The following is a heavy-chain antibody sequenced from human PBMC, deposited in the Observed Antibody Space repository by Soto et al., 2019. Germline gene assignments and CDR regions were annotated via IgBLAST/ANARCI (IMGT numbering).Heavy chain of an antibody. CDR3: AKAKPIRLGFPYFDY. CDR2: ISYDGSNK. V-gene: IGHV3-30*18. Sequence: QVQLVESGGGVVQPGRSLRLSCAASGFTFSSYGMHWVRQAPGKGREWVAVISYDGSNKYYADSVKGRFTISRDNSKNTLYLQMNSLRAEDTAVYYCAKAKPIRLGFPYFDYWGQGTLVTVSS. CDR1: GFTFSSYG. J-gene: IGHJ4*02. D-gene: IGHD4-17*01.